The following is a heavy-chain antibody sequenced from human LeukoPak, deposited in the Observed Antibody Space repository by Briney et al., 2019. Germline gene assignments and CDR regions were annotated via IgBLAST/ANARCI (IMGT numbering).Heavy chain of an antibody. J-gene: IGHJ4*02. V-gene: IGHV3-11*01. Sequence: PGGSLTLSCEAAGFSLSVSYMSWIRQAPGKGLQWVAYISGSGSSIYYADSVRGRFTVSRDNARNSLYLHMNSLKPDDTAVYYCARGKRRFDYWGQGTLVTVSS. CDR2: ISGSGSSI. CDR3: ARGKRRFDY. CDR1: GFSLSVSY.